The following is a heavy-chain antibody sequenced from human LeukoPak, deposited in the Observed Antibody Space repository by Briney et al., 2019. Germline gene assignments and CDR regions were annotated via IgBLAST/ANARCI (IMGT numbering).Heavy chain of an antibody. Sequence: SETLSLTCTVSGGSISSGGYYWSWIRQHPGKGLEWIGYIYYSGSTYYNPSLKSRVTISVDTSKNQFSLKLSSVTAADTAVYYCAREYCSGGSCWGSSWFDPWGQGTLVTVSS. CDR1: GGSISSGGYY. D-gene: IGHD2-15*01. CDR3: AREYCSGGSCWGSSWFDP. CDR2: IYYSGST. J-gene: IGHJ5*02. V-gene: IGHV4-31*03.